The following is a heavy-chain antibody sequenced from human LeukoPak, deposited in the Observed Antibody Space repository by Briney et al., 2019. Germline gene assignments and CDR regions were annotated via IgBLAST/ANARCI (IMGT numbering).Heavy chain of an antibody. CDR3: AMADPTAAGMEY. V-gene: IGHV4-30-2*01. Sequence: KTSETLSLTCAVSGGSISSGGYSWSWIRQPPGKGLEWIGYIYHSGSTYYNPSLKSRVTISVDRSKNQFSLKLSSVTAADTAVYYCAMADPTAAGMEYWGQGTLVTVSS. CDR2: IYHSGST. D-gene: IGHD6-13*01. CDR1: GGSISSGGYS. J-gene: IGHJ4*02.